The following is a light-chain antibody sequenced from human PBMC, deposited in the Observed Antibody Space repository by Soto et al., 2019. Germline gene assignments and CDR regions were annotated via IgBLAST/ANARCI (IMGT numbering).Light chain of an antibody. J-gene: IGKJ5*01. CDR2: EAS. CDR3: QQYGSS. V-gene: IGKV3-20*01. Sequence: EIVLTQSPGTLSLSPGERATLSCRASESVSSSYLAWYQQKPGQAPRLLIYEASNRATGIPARFSGSGSGTDFTLTISRLEPEDFAVYYCQQYGSSFGQGTRLEIK. CDR1: ESVSSSY.